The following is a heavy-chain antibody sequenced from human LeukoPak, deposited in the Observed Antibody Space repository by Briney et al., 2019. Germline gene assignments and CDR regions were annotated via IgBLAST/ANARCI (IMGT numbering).Heavy chain of an antibody. J-gene: IGHJ4*02. CDR3: ARVPYSSSSGPFDY. V-gene: IGHV3-74*01. CDR2: INSDGSST. Sequence: PPGGSLRLSYAASGFTFSSYWMHWVRQAPGKGLVWVSRINSDGSSTSYADSVKGRFTISRDNAKNTLYLQMNSLRAEDTAVYYCARVPYSSSSGPFDYWGQGTLVTVSS. D-gene: IGHD6-6*01. CDR1: GFTFSSYW.